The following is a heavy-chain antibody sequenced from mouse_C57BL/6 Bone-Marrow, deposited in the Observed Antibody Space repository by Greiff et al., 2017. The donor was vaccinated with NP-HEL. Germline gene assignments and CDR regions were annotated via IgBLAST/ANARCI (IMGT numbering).Heavy chain of an antibody. J-gene: IGHJ1*03. D-gene: IGHD1-3*01. V-gene: IGHV1-61*01. CDR2: IYPSDSET. CDR1: GYTFTSYW. Sequence: QVQLQQPGAELVRPGSSVKLSCKASGYTFTSYWMDWVKQRPGQGLEWIGNIYPSDSETHYNQKFKDKATLTVDKSSSTAYMQLSSLTSEDSAVYYCANNYPWYFDVWGTGTTVTVSS. CDR3: ANNYPWYFDV.